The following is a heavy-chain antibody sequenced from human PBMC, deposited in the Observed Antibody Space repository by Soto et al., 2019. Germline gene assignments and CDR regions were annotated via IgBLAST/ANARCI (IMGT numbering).Heavy chain of an antibody. CDR3: ARDHGVDAFDI. V-gene: IGHV4-34*01. J-gene: IGHJ3*02. CDR1: GGSFSGYY. D-gene: IGHD3-16*01. Sequence: QVQLQQWGAGLLKPSETLSLTCAVYGGSFSGYYWSWIRQPPGKGLEWIGEINHSGSTNYNPSLKSRVTISVDTSKNQFSLKLSSVIAADTAVYYCARDHGVDAFDIWGQGTMVTVSS. CDR2: INHSGST.